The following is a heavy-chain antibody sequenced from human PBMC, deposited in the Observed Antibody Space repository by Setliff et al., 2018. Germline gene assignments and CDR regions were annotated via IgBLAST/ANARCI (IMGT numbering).Heavy chain of an antibody. CDR1: GGSISTYY. J-gene: IGHJ4*02. CDR3: ARSATLEWFIIDY. D-gene: IGHD3-3*01. V-gene: IGHV4-4*07. Sequence: PSETLSLTCTVSGGSISTYYWSWIRQSARKGLEWIGRVSSSGSTNYNLSLKSRVTMSLDTSNNQVSLKLTSVTAADTAVYYCARSATLEWFIIDYLCPGTPVTVSS. CDR2: VSSSGST.